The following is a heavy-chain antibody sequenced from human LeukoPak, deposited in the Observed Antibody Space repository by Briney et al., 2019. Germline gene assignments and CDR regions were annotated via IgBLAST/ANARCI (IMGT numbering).Heavy chain of an antibody. J-gene: IGHJ4*02. CDR3: ARGFSH. Sequence: SETLSLTCAVYGGSFIDYYWSWLRQPPGKGPEWIGGIDHSGSTTYNPSLKSRVTISVDTSKNQFSLKLNSVTAADTAVYYCARGFSHWGQGTLVTVSS. CDR1: GGSFIDYY. V-gene: IGHV4-34*01. D-gene: IGHD3-3*01. CDR2: IDHSGST.